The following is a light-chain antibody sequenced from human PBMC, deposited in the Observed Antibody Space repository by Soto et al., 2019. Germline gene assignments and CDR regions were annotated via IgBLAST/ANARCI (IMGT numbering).Light chain of an antibody. CDR3: QQRSNWPAT. J-gene: IGKJ5*01. Sequence: EIVMTQSPATLSVSPGQRATLSCRASQSVSISLAWYQQKPGQAPRLLIYAASTRATGIPDRFSGSGSGTDFTLTISSLQSEDFAVYYCQQRSNWPATFGQGTRLEIK. CDR1: QSVSIS. V-gene: IGKV3-15*01. CDR2: AAS.